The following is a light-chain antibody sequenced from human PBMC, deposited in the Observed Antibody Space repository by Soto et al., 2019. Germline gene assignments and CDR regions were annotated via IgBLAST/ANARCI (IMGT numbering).Light chain of an antibody. V-gene: IGKV1-33*01. Sequence: IQVTLSTYSLSGSVGDRVSITCQASQDISHYLNWYQQKPGQAPTLLIYDASNLETGVPSRFSGGGSGTDFTFTISSLQPEDIATYYCQQYDNLLYTFGGGTKVDIK. CDR1: QDISHY. CDR2: DAS. J-gene: IGKJ4*01. CDR3: QQYDNLLYT.